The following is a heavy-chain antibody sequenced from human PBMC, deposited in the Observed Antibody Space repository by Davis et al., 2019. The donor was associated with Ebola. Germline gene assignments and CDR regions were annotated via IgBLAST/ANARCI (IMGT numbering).Heavy chain of an antibody. J-gene: IGHJ6*02. CDR1: GGSIGSSAYY. D-gene: IGHD5-18*01. CDR3: ARDRTAMVIYYYYGMDV. V-gene: IGHV4-39*02. CDR2: IYYSGST. Sequence: SETLSLTCTVSGGSIGSSAYYWGWIRQPPGKGLEWIGSIYYSGSTYYNPSLKSRVTISVDTSKNQFSLKLSSVTAADTAVYYCARDRTAMVIYYYYGMDVWGQGTTVTVSS.